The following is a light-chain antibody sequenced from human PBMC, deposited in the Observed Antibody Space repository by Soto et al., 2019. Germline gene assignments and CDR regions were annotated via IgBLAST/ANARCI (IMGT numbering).Light chain of an antibody. V-gene: IGLV2-14*01. CDR2: DVS. CDR1: SSDIGGYNY. Sequence: QSVLTQPASVSGSPGQSITISCTGPSSDIGGYNYVSWYQQHPGKAPKLMIYDVSNRPSVVSNRFSGSKSGNTASLTISGLQAEDEADYYCSSYTSSSTLGGVFGTGTKVTVL. CDR3: SSYTSSSTLGGV. J-gene: IGLJ1*01.